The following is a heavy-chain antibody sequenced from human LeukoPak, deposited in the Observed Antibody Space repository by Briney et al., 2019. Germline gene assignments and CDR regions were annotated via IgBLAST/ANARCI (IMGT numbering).Heavy chain of an antibody. J-gene: IGHJ5*02. Sequence: ASVKVSCKASGYTFTGYYMHWVRQAPGQGLEWMGWINPNSGGTNYAQKFQGRVTMTRDTSISTAYMELSRLRSDDTAVYYCARGRTYYYDSSPFDPWGQGTLVTVSP. D-gene: IGHD3-22*01. CDR3: ARGRTYYYDSSPFDP. CDR1: GYTFTGYY. CDR2: INPNSGGT. V-gene: IGHV1-2*02.